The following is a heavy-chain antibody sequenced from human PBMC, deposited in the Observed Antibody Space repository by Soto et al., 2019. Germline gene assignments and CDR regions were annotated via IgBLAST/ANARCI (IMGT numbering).Heavy chain of an antibody. CDR2: MSNDGNNQ. CDR3: ARESEDLTSNFDY. CDR1: RFDFTSYG. V-gene: IGHV3-30*03. J-gene: IGHJ4*02. Sequence: GGSLRLSCAASRFDFTSYGMHWLRQAPGKGLEWVAVMSNDGNNQFYADSVRGRFIISRDTSKNSLYLEMNSLRAEDTAVYYCARESEDLTSNFDYWGQGTLVTVSS.